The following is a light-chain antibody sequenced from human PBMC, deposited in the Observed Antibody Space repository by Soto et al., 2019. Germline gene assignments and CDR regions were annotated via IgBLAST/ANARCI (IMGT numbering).Light chain of an antibody. CDR2: DVS. V-gene: IGLV2-14*01. J-gene: IGLJ1*01. CDR1: SSDVGGYTY. Sequence: QSALTQPASVSGSPGQSITISCAGTSSDVGGYTYVSWYQQHPGKAPKLMIYDVSNRPSGFSNRFSGSKSGNTASLTISGLQAEDEADYYCTSYTSSSTPYVFGGGTKLTVL. CDR3: TSYTSSSTPYV.